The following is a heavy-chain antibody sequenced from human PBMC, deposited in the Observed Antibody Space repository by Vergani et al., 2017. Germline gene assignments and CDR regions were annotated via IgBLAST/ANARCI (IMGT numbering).Heavy chain of an antibody. CDR3: ARVRDYGDYCFDY. CDR2: IYYSGST. D-gene: IGHD4-17*01. CDR1: GGSISSGDYY. V-gene: IGHV4-30-4*01. J-gene: IGHJ4*02. Sequence: QVQLQELGPGLVKPSQTLSLTCTVSGGSISSGDYYWSWIRQPPGKGLEWIGYIYYSGSTYYNPSLKSRVTISVDTSKNQFSLKLSSVTAADTAVYYCARVRDYGDYCFDYWGQGTLVTVSS.